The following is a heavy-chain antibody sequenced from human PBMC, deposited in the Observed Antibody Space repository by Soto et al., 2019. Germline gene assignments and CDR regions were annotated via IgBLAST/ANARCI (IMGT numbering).Heavy chain of an antibody. Sequence: GGSLRLSCAASGSIFRGYGMHWVRQAPGKGLEWVAVIRYDGSNINYADSVMGRFTISRDNSKNTLYLEMNSLRAEDTAVYYCARDGIGGSTVRGYLDYWDQGNLVTVSS. CDR3: ARDGIGGSTVRGYLDY. D-gene: IGHD2-15*01. J-gene: IGHJ4*02. CDR2: IRYDGSNI. V-gene: IGHV3-33*01. CDR1: GSIFRGYG.